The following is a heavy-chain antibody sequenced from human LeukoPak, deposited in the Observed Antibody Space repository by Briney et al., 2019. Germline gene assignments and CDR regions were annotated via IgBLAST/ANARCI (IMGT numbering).Heavy chain of an antibody. CDR1: GFTFSSYG. D-gene: IGHD6-13*01. Sequence: GGSLILSCAASGFTFSSYGIHWVRQAPGKELERVAVIWYDGSNEYYADSVKGRFTISRDNSKNTMYLQMNSLRAEDMAVYYCAREKRDSNTYLYGMDVWGQGTTVTVSS. J-gene: IGHJ6*02. CDR2: IWYDGSNE. CDR3: AREKRDSNTYLYGMDV. V-gene: IGHV3-33*01.